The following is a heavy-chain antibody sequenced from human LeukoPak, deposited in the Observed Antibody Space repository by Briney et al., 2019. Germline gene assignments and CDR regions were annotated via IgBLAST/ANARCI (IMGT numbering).Heavy chain of an antibody. J-gene: IGHJ4*02. D-gene: IGHD6-13*01. CDR2: ISGSGGTT. CDR1: GLTVNDNY. Sequence: GGSLRLSCAVSGLTVNDNYLNWVRQAPGKGLEWVSAISGSGGTTYYADSVKGRFTISRDNSKNTLYLQMNSLRAEDTAVYYCAKERMGAAAGQDYWGQGTLVTVSS. CDR3: AKERMGAAAGQDY. V-gene: IGHV3-23*01.